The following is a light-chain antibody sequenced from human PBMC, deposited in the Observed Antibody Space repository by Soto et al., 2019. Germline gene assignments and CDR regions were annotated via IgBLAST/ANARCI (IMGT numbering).Light chain of an antibody. CDR1: QSISGL. CDR3: QHYNSYSEV. CDR2: KAS. V-gene: IGKV1-5*03. J-gene: IGKJ1*01. Sequence: DIQMTQSPSTLSASVGDRVTTTCRASQSISGLLAWYQQKPGKAPKLLIYKASGLESGVPSRFSGSGSGTEFTLTINGLQPDDFATYYCQHYNSYSEVFGQGTKVDIK.